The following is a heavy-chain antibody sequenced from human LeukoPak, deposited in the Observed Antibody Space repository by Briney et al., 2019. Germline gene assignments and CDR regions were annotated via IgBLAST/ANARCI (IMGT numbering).Heavy chain of an antibody. V-gene: IGHV5-51*01. CDR3: ARLHYDSSGYCYSTEIYYFDY. CDR1: GYSFTSYW. D-gene: IGHD3-22*01. Sequence: GESLKISCKGSGYSFTSYWIGWVRQMPGKGLEWMGIIYPGDSDTRYSPSFQGQVTISADKSISTAYLQWSSLKASDTAMYYCARLHYDSSGYCYSTEIYYFDYWGQGTLVTVSS. J-gene: IGHJ4*02. CDR2: IYPGDSDT.